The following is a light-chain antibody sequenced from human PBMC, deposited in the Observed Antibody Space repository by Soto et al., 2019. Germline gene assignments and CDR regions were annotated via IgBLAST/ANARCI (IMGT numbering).Light chain of an antibody. J-gene: IGLJ1*01. CDR2: EVT. Sequence: THADPVSASRGQSVPLSCTGTGSDVGGYDYVSWYQHHPGKAPKVMIYEVTNRPSGVSNRFSGSKSGNTASLTISGLLAEDEADYYRSSYTSSSTSVFGTGTKVTGL. CDR3: SSYTSSSTSV. V-gene: IGLV2-14*01. CDR1: GSDVGGYDY.